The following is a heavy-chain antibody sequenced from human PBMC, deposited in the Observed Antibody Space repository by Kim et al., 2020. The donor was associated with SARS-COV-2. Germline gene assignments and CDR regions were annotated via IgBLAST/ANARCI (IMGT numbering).Heavy chain of an antibody. D-gene: IGHD3-10*01. CDR3: ARGPRITMVRGVIRHDAFDI. J-gene: IGHJ3*02. Sequence: SVKVSCKASGGTFSSYAISWVRQAPGQGLEWMGRIIPILGIANYAQKFQGRVTITADKSTSTAYMELSSLRSEDTAVYYCARGPRITMVRGVIRHDAFDIWGQGTMVTVSS. CDR2: IIPILGIA. V-gene: IGHV1-69*04. CDR1: GGTFSSYA.